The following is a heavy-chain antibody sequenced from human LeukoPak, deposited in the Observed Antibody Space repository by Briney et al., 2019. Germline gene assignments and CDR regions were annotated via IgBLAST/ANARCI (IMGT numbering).Heavy chain of an antibody. V-gene: IGHV1-69*05. CDR3: ASRRNYYDSSGVYY. J-gene: IGHJ4*02. Sequence: SVKVSCKASGGTFSSYAISWVRQATGQGLEWMGRIIPIFGTANYAQKFQGRVTITTDESTSTAYMELSSVRSEDTAVYYCASRRNYYDSSGVYYWGQGTLVTVSS. CDR2: IIPIFGTA. D-gene: IGHD3-22*01. CDR1: GGTFSSYA.